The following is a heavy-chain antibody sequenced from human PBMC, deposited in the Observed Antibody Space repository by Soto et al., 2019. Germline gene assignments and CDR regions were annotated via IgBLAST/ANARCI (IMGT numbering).Heavy chain of an antibody. V-gene: IGHV1-46*01. D-gene: IGHD2-21*01. CDR3: ARSLLQGDF. CDR1: GYTFFHYY. Sequence: QVQLVQSGAEVKKPGASVKISCKASGYTFFHYYIHWVRQAPGQGLEWMAIINPNGGSTNYAQKFQGRVTVTSDTSTTTVSMELNSLESDDTAVYFCARSLLQGDFWGQGTLVTVSS. J-gene: IGHJ4*02. CDR2: INPNGGST.